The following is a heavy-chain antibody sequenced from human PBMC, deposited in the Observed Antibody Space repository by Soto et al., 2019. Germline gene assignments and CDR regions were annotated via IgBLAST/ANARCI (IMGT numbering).Heavy chain of an antibody. CDR3: ARDYSNSLYYYYGMDV. Sequence: PSETLSLTCTVSGGSINSGGYYWSWIRQHPGKGLEWIGYIYYSGSTYYNPSLKSRVTISVDTSKNQFSLKLSSVTAADTAVYYCARDYSNSLYYYYGMDVWGQGTTVTVSS. J-gene: IGHJ6*02. CDR1: GGSINSGGYY. D-gene: IGHD4-4*01. CDR2: IYYSGST. V-gene: IGHV4-31*03.